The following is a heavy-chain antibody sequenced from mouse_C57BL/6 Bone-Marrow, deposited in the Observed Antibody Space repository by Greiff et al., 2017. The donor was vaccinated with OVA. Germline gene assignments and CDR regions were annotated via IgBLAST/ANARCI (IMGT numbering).Heavy chain of an antibody. CDR2: INPGSGGT. Sequence: QVQLQQSGAELVRPGTSVKVSCKASGYAFTNYLIEWVKQRPGQGLEWIGVINPGSGGTNYNEKFKGKATLTADKSSSTAYMQLSSLTSEDSAVYFCAREGGITTVRYFDVWGTGTTVTVSS. CDR1: GYAFTNYL. J-gene: IGHJ1*03. D-gene: IGHD1-1*01. V-gene: IGHV1-54*01. CDR3: AREGGITTVRYFDV.